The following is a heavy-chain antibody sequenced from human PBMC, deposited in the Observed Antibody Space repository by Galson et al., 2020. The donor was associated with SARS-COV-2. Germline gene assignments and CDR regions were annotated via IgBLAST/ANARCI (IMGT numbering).Heavy chain of an antibody. CDR2: INPNSGGT. CDR3: ARGPSPAGPDILTGYYQTDFDY. Sequence: ASVKVSCKASGYTFTGYYMHWVRQAPGQGLEWMGWINPNSGGTNYAQKFQGRVTMTRDTSISTAYMELSRLRSDDTVVYYCARGPSPAGPDILTGYYQTDFDYWGQGTLVTVSS. V-gene: IGHV1-2*02. D-gene: IGHD3-9*01. CDR1: GYTFTGYY. J-gene: IGHJ4*02.